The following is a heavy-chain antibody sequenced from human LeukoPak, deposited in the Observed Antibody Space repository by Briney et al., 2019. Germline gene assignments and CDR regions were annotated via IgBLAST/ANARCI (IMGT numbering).Heavy chain of an antibody. CDR3: ARGYYDSSGYSFDY. CDR1: GFTFTSYV. CDR2: IGTRGTTM. D-gene: IGHD3-22*01. V-gene: IGHV3-48*02. Sequence: GGSLRLSCAASGFTFTSYVMNWVRQPPGKGLEWISYIGTRGTTMYYADSVKGRFTISRDNAKNSLYLQMNSLRDEDTAIYYCARGYYDSSGYSFDYWGQGTLVTVSS. J-gene: IGHJ4*02.